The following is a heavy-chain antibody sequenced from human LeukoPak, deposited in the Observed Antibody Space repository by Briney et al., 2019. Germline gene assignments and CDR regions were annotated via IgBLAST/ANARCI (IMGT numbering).Heavy chain of an antibody. D-gene: IGHD6-19*01. Sequence: GGSLRLSCAASGFTFSSYAMSWVRQAPGKGLEWVSAISGSGGSTYYADSVKGRFTISRDNSKNTLYLQMNSLRAEVTAVYYCANLYSSGWYMFDYWGQGTLVTVSS. V-gene: IGHV3-23*01. CDR2: ISGSGGST. CDR3: ANLYSSGWYMFDY. J-gene: IGHJ4*02. CDR1: GFTFSSYA.